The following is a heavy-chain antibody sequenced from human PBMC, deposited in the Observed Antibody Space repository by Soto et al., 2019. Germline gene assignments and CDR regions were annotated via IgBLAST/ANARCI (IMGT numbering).Heavy chain of an antibody. V-gene: IGHV3-66*01. CDR1: GFAVSSNY. J-gene: IGHJ6*02. CDR3: ARSRTGTTYGGMDV. D-gene: IGHD1-7*01. CDR2: IHSGGDT. Sequence: EVQLVESGGDLVQPGGSLRLSCAASGFAVSSNYMTWVRQAPGKGLEWVSVIHSGGDTHYADSVRGRFTISRDNSKNTLDLQMDSLRAEDPAVYYCARSRTGTTYGGMDVWGQGTTVTVSS.